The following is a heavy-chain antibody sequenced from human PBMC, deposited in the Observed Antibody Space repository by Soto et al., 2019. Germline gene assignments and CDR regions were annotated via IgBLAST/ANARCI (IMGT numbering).Heavy chain of an antibody. D-gene: IGHD1-1*01. CDR1: GFTFSSYW. V-gene: IGHV3-7*01. CDR3: ARSKRGFYYYMDV. Sequence: GGSLRLSCAAPGFTFSSYWMSWVRQAPGKGLEWVANIKQDGSEKYYVDSVKGRFTISRDNAKNSLYLQMNSLRAEDTAVYYCARSKRGFYYYMDVWGKGTTVTVSS. J-gene: IGHJ6*03. CDR2: IKQDGSEK.